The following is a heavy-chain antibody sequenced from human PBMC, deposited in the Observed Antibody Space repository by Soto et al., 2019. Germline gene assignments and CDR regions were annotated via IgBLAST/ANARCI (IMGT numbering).Heavy chain of an antibody. V-gene: IGHV3-7*04. D-gene: IGHD2-15*01. CDR2: IKEDGREK. Sequence: EVQLVESGGGLVQSGGSLRLSCEASGFSFITYWMNWVRQAPGKGLEWLASIKEDGREKQYVDSVKGRFTISRDNAKNSLYLQMNSLNEEDTAVYYCVRAISGSFAIWGQGTLVIVSS. CDR3: VRAISGSFAI. J-gene: IGHJ4*02. CDR1: GFSFITYW.